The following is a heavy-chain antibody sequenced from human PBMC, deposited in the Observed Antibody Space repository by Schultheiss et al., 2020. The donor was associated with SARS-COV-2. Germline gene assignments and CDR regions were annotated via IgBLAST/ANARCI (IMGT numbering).Heavy chain of an antibody. V-gene: IGHV3-74*01. D-gene: IGHD6-13*01. CDR1: GFTFSSYW. Sequence: GESLKISCAASGFTFSSYWMHWVRQAPGKGLVWVPRINSDGSSTSYADSVKGRFTISRDNAKNTLYLQMNSLRAEDTAVYYCARDLQSGSWYPVDAFDIWGQGTMVTVSS. CDR2: INSDGSST. CDR3: ARDLQSGSWYPVDAFDI. J-gene: IGHJ3*02.